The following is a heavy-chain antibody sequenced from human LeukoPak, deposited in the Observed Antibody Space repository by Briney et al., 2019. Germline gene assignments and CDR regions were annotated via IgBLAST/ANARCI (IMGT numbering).Heavy chain of an antibody. CDR2: INPSGGGT. CDR1: RYTFINYY. D-gene: IGHD2-21*02. CDR3: ARVKSCGGDCYFLDH. Sequence: ASVKVSCKASRYTFINYYIQWVRQSPGQGLEWVGLINPSGGGTSTAQKFQGRVAMTRDTSTSAVYMELSRLRSQDTAVYYCARVKSCGGDCYFLDHWGQGTLVTVSS. J-gene: IGHJ4*02. V-gene: IGHV1-46*01.